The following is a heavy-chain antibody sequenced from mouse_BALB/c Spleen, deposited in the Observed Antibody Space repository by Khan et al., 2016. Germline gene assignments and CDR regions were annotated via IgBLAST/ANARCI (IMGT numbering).Heavy chain of an antibody. CDR1: GYSITSDYA. CDR3: ARDYYGSSYFDY. CDR2: ISYSGST. Sequence: QLQESGPGLVKPSQSLSLTCTVTGYSITSDYAWNWIRQFPGNKLEWMGYISYSGSTSYNPSLKSRISITRDTFQNQFFLTLNSVTTDDAATYCFARDYYGSSYFDYWGQCTTLTVSS. J-gene: IGHJ2*01. V-gene: IGHV3-2*02. D-gene: IGHD1-1*01.